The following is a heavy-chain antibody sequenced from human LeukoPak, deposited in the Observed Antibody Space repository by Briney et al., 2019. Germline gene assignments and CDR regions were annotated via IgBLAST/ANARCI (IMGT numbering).Heavy chain of an antibody. V-gene: IGHV1-69*05. D-gene: IGHD2-15*01. CDR1: GGTFISYA. J-gene: IGHJ4*02. CDR2: IIPIFGTA. CDR3: ARKYCSGGSCYSGFDY. Sequence: SVKVSCKASGGTFISYAISWVRQAPGQGREWMGGIIPIFGTANYAQKFQGRVTITTDESTSTAYMELSSLRSEDTAVYYCARKYCSGGSCYSGFDYWGQGTLVTVSS.